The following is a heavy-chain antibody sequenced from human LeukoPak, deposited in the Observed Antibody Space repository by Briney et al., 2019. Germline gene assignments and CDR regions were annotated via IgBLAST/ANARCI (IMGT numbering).Heavy chain of an antibody. CDR1: GGSFSGYY. J-gene: IGHJ5*02. V-gene: IGHV4-34*01. Sequence: SKTLSLTCAVCGGSFSGYYWSWIRQPPGKGLEWIGEINHSGSTNYNPSLKSRITISVDTSKNQFSLKLSSVTAADTAVYYCARGPMIVVVIGSASWFDPWGQGTLVTVSS. D-gene: IGHD3-22*01. CDR3: ARGPMIVVVIGSASWFDP. CDR2: INHSGST.